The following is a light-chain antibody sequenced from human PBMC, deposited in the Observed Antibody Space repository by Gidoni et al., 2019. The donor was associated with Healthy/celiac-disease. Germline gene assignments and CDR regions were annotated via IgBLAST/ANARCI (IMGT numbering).Light chain of an antibody. CDR1: QSVSSY. Sequence: EIVLTQSPAILSLSPGDRATLSCRASQSVSSYLAWYQQKPGQAPRLLIYDASNRATGIPARFSGSGSGTDFTLTISSLEPEDFAVYYCQQRSNWPMYTFGQGTKLENK. CDR2: DAS. V-gene: IGKV3-11*01. J-gene: IGKJ2*01. CDR3: QQRSNWPMYT.